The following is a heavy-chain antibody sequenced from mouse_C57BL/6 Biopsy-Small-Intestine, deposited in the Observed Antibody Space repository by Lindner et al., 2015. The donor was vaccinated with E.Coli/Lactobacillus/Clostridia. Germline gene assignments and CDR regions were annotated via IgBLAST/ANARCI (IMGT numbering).Heavy chain of an antibody. J-gene: IGHJ2*01. Sequence: VQLQESGPEVVKPGTSVKISCKASGYTFTDYYILWVKQRPGQGLEWIGWIYPGSGETNFNDKFKGKATLTVDTSSNTAYMQLSSLTSEDSAVYFCARGDGAYDEFDYWGQGTTLTVSS. CDR3: ARGDGAYDEFDY. D-gene: IGHD2-13*01. V-gene: IGHV1-84*01. CDR2: IYPGSGET. CDR1: GYTFTDYY.